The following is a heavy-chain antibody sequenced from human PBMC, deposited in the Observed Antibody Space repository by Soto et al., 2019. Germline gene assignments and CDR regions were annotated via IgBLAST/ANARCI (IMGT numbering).Heavy chain of an antibody. V-gene: IGHV1-69*13. D-gene: IGHD2-2*01. CDR3: ARDIVVVPAAIRAGTISSGNWYYYGMDV. Sequence: SVKVSCKASGGTFSSYAISWVRQAPGQGXEWMGGIIPIFGTANYAQKFQGRVTITADESTSTAYMELSSLRSEDTAVYYCARDIVVVPAAIRAGTISSGNWYYYGMDVWGQGTTVTVPS. J-gene: IGHJ6*02. CDR2: IIPIFGTA. CDR1: GGTFSSYA.